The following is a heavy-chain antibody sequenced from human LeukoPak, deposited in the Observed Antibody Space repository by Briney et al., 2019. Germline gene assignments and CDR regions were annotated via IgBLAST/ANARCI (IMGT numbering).Heavy chain of an antibody. CDR2: INHSGGT. CDR1: GGSISSGDYY. V-gene: IGHV4-30-2*01. Sequence: PSQTLSLTCTVSGGSISSGDYYWSWIRQPPGKGLEWIGEINHSGGTNYNPSLKSRVTISVERSKSQFSLKLSSVTATDTAVYYCARGPKWAFGGVVGGVLDFWSQGTLVTVSS. J-gene: IGHJ4*02. CDR3: ARGPKWAFGGVVGGVLDF. D-gene: IGHD3-16*02.